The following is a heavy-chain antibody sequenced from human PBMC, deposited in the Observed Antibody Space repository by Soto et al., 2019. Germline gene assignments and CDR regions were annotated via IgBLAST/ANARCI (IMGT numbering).Heavy chain of an antibody. D-gene: IGHD2-15*01. V-gene: IGHV3-30-3*01. J-gene: IGHJ6*02. Sequence: QVQLVESGGGVVQPGRSLRLSCAASGFTFRNYAMHWVRQAPGKGLECVAVISYDGGNKFYRDYVKGRFTISRDKSKNTLYLQINSLRYEDTSVYYCARGDREDIAVVIGVRPGEYGVDVWGQWTTVTVSS. CDR2: ISYDGGNK. CDR3: ARGDREDIAVVIGVRPGEYGVDV. CDR1: GFTFRNYA.